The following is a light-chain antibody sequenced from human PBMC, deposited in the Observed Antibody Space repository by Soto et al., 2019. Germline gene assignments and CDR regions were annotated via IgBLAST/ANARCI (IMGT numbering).Light chain of an antibody. V-gene: IGKV1-39*01. CDR1: QSISSF. CDR2: DTS. CDR3: QQSYSPPIT. Sequence: DIQMTQSPFSLAASVGDRVSITCRASQSISSFLTWYQQKPGKAPKLLIYDTSSLQSGVPSRFSGSGSGTDFTLTISSLQPEDFATYYCQQSYSPPITFGQGTRLEIK. J-gene: IGKJ5*01.